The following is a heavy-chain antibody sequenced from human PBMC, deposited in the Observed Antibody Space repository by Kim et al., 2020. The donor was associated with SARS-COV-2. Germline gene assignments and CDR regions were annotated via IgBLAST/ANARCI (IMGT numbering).Heavy chain of an antibody. CDR3: ARGGDIGLEPYEYYFDY. CDR2: IYYSGST. J-gene: IGHJ4*02. Sequence: SETLSLTCTVSGGSISSGDYFWSWIRQPPGKGLEWIGYIYYSGSTYYNPSLKSRVTISVDTSKNQFSLKLSSVTAADTAVYYCARGGDIGLEPYEYYFDYWGQGTLVTVSS. D-gene: IGHD5-12*01. V-gene: IGHV4-30-4*01. CDR1: GGSISSGDYF.